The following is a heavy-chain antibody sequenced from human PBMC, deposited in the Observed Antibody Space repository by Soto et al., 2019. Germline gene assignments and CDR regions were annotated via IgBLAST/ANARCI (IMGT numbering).Heavy chain of an antibody. CDR2: IYSGGST. Sequence: GGSLRLSCAASGFTVSSNYMSWVRQAPGKGLEWVSVIYSGGSTYYADSVKGRFTISRDNSKNTLYLQMNSLRAEDTAVYYCARAADSSSDYYYYYGMDVWGQGT. CDR3: ARAADSSSDYYYYYGMDV. D-gene: IGHD6-6*01. V-gene: IGHV3-53*01. CDR1: GFTVSSNY. J-gene: IGHJ6*02.